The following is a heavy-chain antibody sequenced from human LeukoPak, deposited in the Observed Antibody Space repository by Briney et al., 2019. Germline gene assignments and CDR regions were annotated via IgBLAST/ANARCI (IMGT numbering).Heavy chain of an antibody. Sequence: PGGSLRLSCAASGLTFSSYGMHWVRQAPGRGLEWVTVISYDGSNEYYADSVKGRFTISRDNSKNTLFLQMNSLRPEDTAVYYCAKGLGGYYGAVDMWGQGTMVTVSS. CDR1: GLTFSSYG. CDR2: ISYDGSNE. J-gene: IGHJ3*02. D-gene: IGHD2/OR15-2a*01. CDR3: AKGLGGYYGAVDM. V-gene: IGHV3-30*18.